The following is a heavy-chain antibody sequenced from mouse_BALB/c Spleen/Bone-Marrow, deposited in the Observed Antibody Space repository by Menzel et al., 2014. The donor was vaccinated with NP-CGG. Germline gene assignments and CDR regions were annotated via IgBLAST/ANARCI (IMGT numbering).Heavy chain of an antibody. D-gene: IGHD2-4*01. J-gene: IGHJ2*01. CDR3: GSLVDYDQFDY. V-gene: IGHV1-7*01. Sequence: GQLKQSGTELAKPGASGMMSRKASGYTFTSYWMHWVKQKPGQGLEWIGYINPSTGYTEFYQNFKDKATLTADKSSSTSYMQLSSLASEESAVYYCGSLVDYDQFDYWGQSTTTTVSS. CDR2: INPSTGYT. CDR1: GYTFTSYW.